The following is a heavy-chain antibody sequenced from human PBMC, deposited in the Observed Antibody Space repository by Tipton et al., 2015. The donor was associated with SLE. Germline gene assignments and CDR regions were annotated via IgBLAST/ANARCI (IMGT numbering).Heavy chain of an antibody. V-gene: IGHV4-61*02. CDR2: IYTSGIT. D-gene: IGHD7-27*01. J-gene: IGHJ4*02. Sequence: TLSLTCTVSGGSISSGSNFWSWIRQPAGKGLEWIGRIYTSGITNYNPSLKSRVTISADTSKNQFSLKLSSVTAADTAVYYCASSGAGRLGNFDSWGQGTLVTVSS. CDR3: ASSGAGRLGNFDS. CDR1: GGSISSGSNF.